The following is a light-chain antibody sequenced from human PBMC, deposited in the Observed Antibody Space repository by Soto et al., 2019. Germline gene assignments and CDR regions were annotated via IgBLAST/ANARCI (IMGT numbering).Light chain of an antibody. CDR3: QHSNHLPL. V-gene: IGKV3-15*01. Sequence: ILMTQSPATVSVSPGESATLSCRASQNIYYNVAWYQQRPGQAPRLLIYRASTRATGVPARFSGSGSGTEFTLTISSLRPEDIATYYCQHSNHLPLFGPGTKVDF. J-gene: IGKJ3*01. CDR1: QNIYYN. CDR2: RAS.